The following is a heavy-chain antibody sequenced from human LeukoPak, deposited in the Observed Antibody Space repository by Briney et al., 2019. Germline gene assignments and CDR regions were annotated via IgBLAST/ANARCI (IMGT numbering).Heavy chain of an antibody. Sequence: GASVKVSCKASGGTFSSYAISWVRQAPGQGLEWMGRISPILGIANYAQKFQGRVTITADKSTSTAYMELSSLRSEDTAVYYCARDLLGNGYYYGSGSDYWGQGTLVTVSS. CDR3: ARDLLGNGYYYGSGSDY. CDR1: GGTFSSYA. V-gene: IGHV1-69*04. CDR2: ISPILGIA. J-gene: IGHJ4*02. D-gene: IGHD3-10*01.